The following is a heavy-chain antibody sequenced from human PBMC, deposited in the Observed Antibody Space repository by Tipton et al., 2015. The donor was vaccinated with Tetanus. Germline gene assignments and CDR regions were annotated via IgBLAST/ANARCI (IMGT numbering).Heavy chain of an antibody. CDR1: GGPISSYY. V-gene: IGHV4-59*01. Sequence: TLSLTCTVSGGPISSYYWRWVRQPPGKGLEWIGYIYYSGSTNYNPSLKSRVTISVDTSKNQFSLKLSSVAAADTAVYYCARELGPVYYFDYWGQGTLVTVSS. J-gene: IGHJ4*02. CDR3: ARELGPVYYFDY. CDR2: IYYSGST.